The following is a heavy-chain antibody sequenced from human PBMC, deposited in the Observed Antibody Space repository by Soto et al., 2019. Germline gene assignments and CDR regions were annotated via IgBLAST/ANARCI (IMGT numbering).Heavy chain of an antibody. D-gene: IGHD5-18*01. CDR2: IVVGSGNT. CDR3: AATTLTIRGYSYGIDY. CDR1: GFTFTSSA. Sequence: ASVKVSCKASGFTFTSSAVQWVRQARGQRLEWIGWIVVGSGNTNYAQKFQERVTITRDMSTSTAYMELSSLRSEDTAVYYCAATTLTIRGYSYGIDYWGQGTLVTVSS. V-gene: IGHV1-58*01. J-gene: IGHJ4*02.